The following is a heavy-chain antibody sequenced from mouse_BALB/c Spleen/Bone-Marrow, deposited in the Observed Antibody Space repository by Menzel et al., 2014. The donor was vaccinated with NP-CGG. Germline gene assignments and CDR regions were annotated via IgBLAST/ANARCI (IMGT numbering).Heavy chain of an antibody. Sequence: VMLVESGPGLVAPSQSLSITCTVSGFSLTGYGVNWARQPPGKGLEWLGMIWGDGSTDYNSALKSRLSISKDNSKSQVFLKMNSLQTDDTARYYCARELGHYAMDYWGQGTSVTVSS. CDR2: IWGDGST. V-gene: IGHV2-6-7*01. CDR1: GFSLTGYG. D-gene: IGHD4-1*01. J-gene: IGHJ4*01. CDR3: ARELGHYAMDY.